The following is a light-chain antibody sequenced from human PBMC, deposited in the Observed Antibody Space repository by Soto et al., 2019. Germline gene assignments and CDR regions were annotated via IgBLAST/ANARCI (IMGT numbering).Light chain of an antibody. Sequence: EIVMTQSPATLSVSPGERVTLSCRASRSVGSNLAWYQQKPGQVPRLLIYGESSRATGIPTTFSGSGSGAEFTLTISSLQSEDFAIYYCQQYSNWPFTFGQGTKLEIK. CDR3: QQYSNWPFT. J-gene: IGKJ2*01. CDR2: GES. CDR1: RSVGSN. V-gene: IGKV3-15*01.